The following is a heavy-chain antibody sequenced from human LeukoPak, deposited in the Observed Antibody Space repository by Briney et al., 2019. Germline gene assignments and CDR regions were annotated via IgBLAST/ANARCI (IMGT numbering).Heavy chain of an antibody. J-gene: IGHJ4*02. V-gene: IGHV3-30*02. CDR2: IRYDGSSK. CDR3: ARESESYDSSGSTFDY. Sequence: GGSLRLSCAASGFTFSSYGMHWVRQAPGKGLEWVAFIRYDGSSKFYADSVKGRFTISRDNSKNTLYLQMHSLRAEDRAVYYCARESESYDSSGSTFDYWGQGTLVTVSS. D-gene: IGHD3-22*01. CDR1: GFTFSSYG.